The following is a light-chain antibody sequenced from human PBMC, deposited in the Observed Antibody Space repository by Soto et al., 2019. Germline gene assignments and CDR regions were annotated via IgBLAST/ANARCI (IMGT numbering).Light chain of an antibody. CDR2: WAS. CDR3: QQYYSTPFT. CDR1: QTIFYTSSNKNY. Sequence: DIVLTQSPDSLAVSLGERATIHCKSSQTIFYTSSNKNYLAWYQQRPGQPPKLLIYWASDRESGVPNRFSGSGSGTDFTLTISGLQAEDVAVSYCQQYYSTPFTFGPGTRLDIK. J-gene: IGKJ3*01. V-gene: IGKV4-1*01.